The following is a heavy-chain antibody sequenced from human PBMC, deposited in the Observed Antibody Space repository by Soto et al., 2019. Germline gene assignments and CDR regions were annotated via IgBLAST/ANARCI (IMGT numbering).Heavy chain of an antibody. CDR3: AFLDTSLDFDF. CDR1: GYRFTSYW. J-gene: IGHJ4*01. CDR2: IDPSNSYT. Sequence: GESLKISCKGSGYRFTSYWISWVRQMPGKGLEWMGRIDPSNSYTHYSPSFHGHVTISADNSISTAYLHWSNLRASDTAIYYCAFLDTSLDFDFWGQGTLVTVSS. D-gene: IGHD3-3*02. V-gene: IGHV5-10-1*01.